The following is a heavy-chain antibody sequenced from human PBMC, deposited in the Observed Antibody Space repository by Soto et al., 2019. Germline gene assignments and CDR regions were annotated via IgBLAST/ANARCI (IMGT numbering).Heavy chain of an antibody. V-gene: IGHV3-23*01. Sequence: EVQLLESGGGLVQPGGSLRLSCAASGFTFSSFAMSWVRQGPGKGLEWGSRISTYGGSTSYADAVKGRFTISRDDSKNTLYLQMNSLRAEDTAVYYCAKDKGGYSYGYRFDYWGQGTLVTVSS. CDR3: AKDKGGYSYGYRFDY. CDR2: ISTYGGST. J-gene: IGHJ4*02. CDR1: GFTFSSFA. D-gene: IGHD5-18*01.